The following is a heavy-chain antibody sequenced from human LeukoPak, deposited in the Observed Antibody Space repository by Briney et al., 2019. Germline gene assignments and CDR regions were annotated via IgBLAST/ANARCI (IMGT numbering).Heavy chain of an antibody. J-gene: IGHJ4*02. CDR1: VWSIRRDRYY. Sequence: SETLSLTRTVSVWSIRRDRYYWLWLRHPPGEALEWIGYIYYSGSTYYNPSLKSRVTISVDTSKNQFSLKLSSVTAADTAVYYCARVVPAAYFDYWGQGTLVTVSS. CDR3: ARVVPAAYFDY. V-gene: IGHV4-31*03. D-gene: IGHD2-2*01. CDR2: IYYSGST.